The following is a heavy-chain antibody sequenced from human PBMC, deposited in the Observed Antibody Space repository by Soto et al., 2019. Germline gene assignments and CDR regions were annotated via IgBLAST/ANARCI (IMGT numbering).Heavy chain of an antibody. J-gene: IGHJ4*02. CDR1: RFTFSRSA. D-gene: IGHD6-13*01. CDR2: ISGSGGTP. Sequence: VSLHISCAASRFTFSRSAMSWVRKGQGRGLEWLSTISGSGGTPYYADSVKGRFTISRDNSKNTLYLVLNSLRAEDTAGYYCAMGLAAAGPRGYWGQGTRGTVPS. V-gene: IGHV3-23*01. CDR3: AMGLAAAGPRGY.